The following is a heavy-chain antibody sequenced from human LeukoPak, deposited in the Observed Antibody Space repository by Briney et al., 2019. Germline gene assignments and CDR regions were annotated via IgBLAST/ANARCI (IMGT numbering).Heavy chain of an antibody. V-gene: IGHV3-21*01. CDR1: GFTFSSYS. CDR3: ARDPGYSGYREYYYGMDV. J-gene: IGHJ6*02. Sequence: GGSLRLSCAASGFTFSSYSMNWVRQAPGKGLEWVSSISSSSSYIYYADSVKGRFTISRDNAKNSLYLQMNSLRAEDTAVYYCARDPGYSGYREYYYGMDVRGQGTTVTVSS. CDR2: ISSSSSYI. D-gene: IGHD5-12*01.